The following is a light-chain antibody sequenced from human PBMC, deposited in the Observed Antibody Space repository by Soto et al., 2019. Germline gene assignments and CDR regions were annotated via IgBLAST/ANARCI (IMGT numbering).Light chain of an antibody. Sequence: AIQLTQSPSSLSASVGDRVTITCRASQGISSALARYQQKPGKAPKLLIYDASSLESGVPSRFSGSGSGTDFTLTISSLPPEDFATYYCQQFNSYPYTFGQGTKLEIK. CDR1: QGISSA. CDR3: QQFNSYPYT. CDR2: DAS. J-gene: IGKJ2*01. V-gene: IGKV1-13*02.